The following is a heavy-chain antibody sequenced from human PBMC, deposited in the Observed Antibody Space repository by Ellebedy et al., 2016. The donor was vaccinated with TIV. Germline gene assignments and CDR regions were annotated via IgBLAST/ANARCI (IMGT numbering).Heavy chain of an antibody. CDR3: ARYCSGGSCS. J-gene: IGHJ4*02. V-gene: IGHV3-21*01. CDR2: ISSSSSYI. CDR1: GFTFSSYS. Sequence: GESLKISCAASGFTFSSYSMNWVRQAPGKGLEWVSSISSSSSYIYYADSVKGRFTISRDNAKNSLYLQMNSLRAEDTDVYYCARYCSGGSCSWGQGTLVTVSS. D-gene: IGHD2-15*01.